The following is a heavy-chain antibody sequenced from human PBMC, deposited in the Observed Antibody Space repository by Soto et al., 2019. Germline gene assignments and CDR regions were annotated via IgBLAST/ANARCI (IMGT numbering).Heavy chain of an antibody. CDR1: GYTFTGYY. V-gene: IGHV1-2*02. CDR2: INPNSGAS. D-gene: IGHD2-2*01. CDR3: ARYCSSTSCQFDP. Sequence: ASVKVSCNASGYTFTGYYIHWVRQAPGQGLEWMGGINPNSGASNYAQKFQGRVTMTRDTSISTAYMELSRLRSDDTAVYYCARYCSSTSCQFDPWGQGTLVTVSS. J-gene: IGHJ5*02.